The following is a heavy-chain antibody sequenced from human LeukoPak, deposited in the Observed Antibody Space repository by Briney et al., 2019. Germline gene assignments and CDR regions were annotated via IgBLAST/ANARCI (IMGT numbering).Heavy chain of an antibody. Sequence: GASVKVSCKASGYTXIDYFVHWVRQAPGQGLDWVGWINPKTGGTEYAQKFQGRVTMTRDTSITTTYMEVSGLRSDDTAVYYCARDGYRNEGFDYWGQGTLVTVSS. CDR2: INPKTGGT. J-gene: IGHJ4*02. CDR3: ARDGYRNEGFDY. CDR1: GYTXIDYF. D-gene: IGHD4-11*01. V-gene: IGHV1-2*02.